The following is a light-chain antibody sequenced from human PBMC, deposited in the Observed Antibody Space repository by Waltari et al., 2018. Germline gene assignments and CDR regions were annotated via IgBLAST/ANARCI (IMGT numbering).Light chain of an antibody. J-gene: IGKJ1*01. CDR2: KPS. Sequence: DIQMTQSPSTLSASVGDRVTISCRASQSVNGWLAWYQQIPGKAPKVLIYKPSRLQSGVPSRFSGSGSGTEFTLTISCMQPDDFATYYCQQYYTFPKTFGQGTKV. CDR1: QSVNGW. CDR3: QQYYTFPKT. V-gene: IGKV1-5*03.